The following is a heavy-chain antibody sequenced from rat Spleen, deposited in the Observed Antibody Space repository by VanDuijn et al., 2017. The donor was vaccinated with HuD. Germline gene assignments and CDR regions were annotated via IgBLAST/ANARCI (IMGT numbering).Heavy chain of an antibody. D-gene: IGHD1-9*01. Sequence: EVQLVESDGGLVQPGRSLKLSCVASGFIFNYYWMTWIRQAPGKGLEWVASITNTGGSTYYPDSVKGRFTISRDIAKSTLYLQMGSLRSEDTATYYCVNTYYGYWFGYWGQGTLVTVSS. J-gene: IGHJ3*01. V-gene: IGHV5-31*01. CDR2: ITNTGGST. CDR1: GFIFNYYW. CDR3: VNTYYGYWFGY.